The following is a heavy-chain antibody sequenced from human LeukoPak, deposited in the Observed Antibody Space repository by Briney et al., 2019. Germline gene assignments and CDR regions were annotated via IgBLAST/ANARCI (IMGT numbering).Heavy chain of an antibody. D-gene: IGHD3-10*01. CDR1: GGSFSGYY. CDR3: ARAGPNYYYYGLDV. V-gene: IGHV4-34*01. J-gene: IGHJ6*02. CDR2: INHSGGT. Sequence: SETLSLTCAVYGGSFSGYYWSWIRQPPGKGLEWIGEINHSGGTNYNPSLKSRVTISVDTSKNQFSLKLRSVTAADTAVYCCARAGPNYYYYGLDVWGQGTTVTVSS.